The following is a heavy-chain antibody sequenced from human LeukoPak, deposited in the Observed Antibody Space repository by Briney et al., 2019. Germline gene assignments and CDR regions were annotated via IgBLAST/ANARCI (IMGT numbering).Heavy chain of an antibody. Sequence: SETLSLTCTVSGYSISSGYYWGWIRQPPGKGLEWIGEINHSGSTNYNPSLKSRVTISVDTSKNQFSLKLSSVTAADTAVYYCARHRSQRWSGFDYWGQGTLVTVSS. D-gene: IGHD4-23*01. CDR1: GYSISSGYY. CDR3: ARHRSQRWSGFDY. J-gene: IGHJ4*02. V-gene: IGHV4-38-2*02. CDR2: INHSGST.